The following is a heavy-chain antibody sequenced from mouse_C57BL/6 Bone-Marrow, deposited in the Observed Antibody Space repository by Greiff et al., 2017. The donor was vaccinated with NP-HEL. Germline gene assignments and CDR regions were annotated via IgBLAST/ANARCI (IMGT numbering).Heavy chain of an antibody. Sequence: EVKLMESGGGLVQSGRSLRLSCATSGFTFSDFYMEWVRQAPGKGLEWIAASRNKANDYTTEYSASVKGRFIVSRDTSQSILYLQMNALRAEDTAIYYCARDAGVALFAYWGQGTLVTVSA. J-gene: IGHJ3*01. V-gene: IGHV7-1*01. D-gene: IGHD1-1*02. CDR3: ARDAGVALFAY. CDR1: GFTFSDFY. CDR2: SRNKANDYTT.